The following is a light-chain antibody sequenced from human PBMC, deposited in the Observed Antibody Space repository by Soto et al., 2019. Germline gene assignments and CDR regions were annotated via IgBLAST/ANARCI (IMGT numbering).Light chain of an antibody. J-gene: IGKJ1*01. CDR2: DAS. CDR1: QDINKY. V-gene: IGKV1-33*01. CDR3: QQFNTSPWT. Sequence: DIQMTQSPSSLSASVGDRVTITCQASQDINKYLSWYQQKPGKAPRLLIYDASNLETGVPSRFSGSGSGTDFTFTISSLQPEDIATYYCQQFNTSPWTFGQGTKVDIK.